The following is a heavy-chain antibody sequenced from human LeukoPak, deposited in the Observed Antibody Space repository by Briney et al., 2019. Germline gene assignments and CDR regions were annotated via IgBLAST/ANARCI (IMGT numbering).Heavy chain of an antibody. J-gene: IGHJ4*02. Sequence: SETLSLTCTVSGGSISSGDYYWSWIRQPPGKGLEWIGYIYYSGTTYYNPSHKSRLTISVDTSKNQFSLKLSSVTAADTAVYYCTRTDSSGYYGDYWGQGTLVTVSS. CDR1: GGSISSGDYY. CDR2: IYYSGTT. CDR3: TRTDSSGYYGDY. D-gene: IGHD3-22*01. V-gene: IGHV4-30-4*01.